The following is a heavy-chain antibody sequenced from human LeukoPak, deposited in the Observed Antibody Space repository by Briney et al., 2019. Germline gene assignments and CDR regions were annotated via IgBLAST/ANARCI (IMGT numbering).Heavy chain of an antibody. D-gene: IGHD4-17*01. Sequence: GGSLRLSCAASGFTFSSYAMSWVRQAPGKGLEWVSAISGSGGSTYYADSVKGRFTISRDNSKNTLYLQMNSLRAEDTAVYYCAKNGAYDYGDYGGGLNFDYWGQGTLVTVSS. CDR1: GFTFSSYA. CDR3: AKNGAYDYGDYGGGLNFDY. V-gene: IGHV3-23*01. CDR2: ISGSGGST. J-gene: IGHJ4*02.